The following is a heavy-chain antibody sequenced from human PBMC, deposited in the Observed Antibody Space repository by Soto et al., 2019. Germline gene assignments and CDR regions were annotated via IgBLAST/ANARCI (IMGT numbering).Heavy chain of an antibody. CDR3: VKDGVGSGGLFWFDA. V-gene: IGHV3-64D*08. CDR2: ISNNGDNT. J-gene: IGHJ5*02. Sequence: GGSLRLSCSASGFAFSTYAMHWVRQAPGRGLEYVSGISNNGDNTHYADSVTGRFTISRDNSKNTLHLQMSSLSAEDMALYYCVKDGVGSGGLFWFDAWGQGTPVTVSS. CDR1: GFAFSTYA. D-gene: IGHD6-19*01.